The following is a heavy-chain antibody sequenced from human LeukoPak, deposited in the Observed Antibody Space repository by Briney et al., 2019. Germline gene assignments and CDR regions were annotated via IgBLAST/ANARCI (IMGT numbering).Heavy chain of an antibody. Sequence: SETLSLTCAVYGGSFSGYYWSWIRQPPGKGLEWIGEINHSGSTNYNPSLKSRVTISVDTSKNQFSLKLSSVTAADTAVYYCARGADSYCTNGVCYLYYYTDVWGKGTTVTVSS. D-gene: IGHD2-8*01. V-gene: IGHV4-34*01. CDR2: INHSGST. J-gene: IGHJ6*03. CDR3: ARGADSYCTNGVCYLYYYTDV. CDR1: GGSFSGYY.